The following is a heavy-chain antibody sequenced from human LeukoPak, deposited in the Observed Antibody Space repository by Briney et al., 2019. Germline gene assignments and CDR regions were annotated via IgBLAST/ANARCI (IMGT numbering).Heavy chain of an antibody. D-gene: IGHD1-26*01. CDR1: GGSIRTSNW. Sequence: SGTLSLTCTVSGGSIRTSNWYSWIRQSPGKGLEWIGEIYHSGSANYNASIASRVSMSVDTSKNQFSLRLTSVTAADTAIYYCAKDVKRGCFDPWGQGILVTVSS. CDR3: AKDVKRGCFDP. J-gene: IGHJ5*02. CDR2: IYHSGSA. V-gene: IGHV4-4*02.